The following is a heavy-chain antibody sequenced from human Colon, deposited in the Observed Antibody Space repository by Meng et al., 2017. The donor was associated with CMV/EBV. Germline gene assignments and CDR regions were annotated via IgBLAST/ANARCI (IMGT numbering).Heavy chain of an antibody. V-gene: IGHV3-21*01. J-gene: IGHJ3*02. CDR1: GFIFSSYS. CDR3: ARDWKQNSWHLDAFDI. CDR2: ISSSSSYI. Sequence: GFIFSSYSMNWVRQAPGKGLEWVSSISSSSSYIYYADSVKGRFTISRDNAKNSLYLQMNSLRAEDTAVYYCARDWKQNSWHLDAFDIWGQGTMVTVSS. D-gene: IGHD6-13*01.